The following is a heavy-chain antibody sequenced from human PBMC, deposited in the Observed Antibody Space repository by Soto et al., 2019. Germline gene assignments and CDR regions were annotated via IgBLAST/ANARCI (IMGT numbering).Heavy chain of an antibody. Sequence: QVQLVESGGGVVQPGRSLRLSCAASGFTFSSYAMHWVRQAPGKGLEWVAVISYDGSNKYYADSVKGRFTISRDNSKNTLYLQMNSLRAEDTAVYYCARSQSGCCHYYYGMDVWGQGTTVTVSS. CDR1: GFTFSSYA. D-gene: IGHD3-10*01. CDR2: ISYDGSNK. J-gene: IGHJ6*02. CDR3: ARSQSGCCHYYYGMDV. V-gene: IGHV3-30-3*01.